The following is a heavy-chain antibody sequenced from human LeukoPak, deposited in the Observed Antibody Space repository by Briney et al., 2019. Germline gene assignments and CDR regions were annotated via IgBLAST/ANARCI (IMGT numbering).Heavy chain of an antibody. CDR3: TIGGTTGGFDN. CDR1: GYTLTELS. D-gene: IGHD1-1*01. Sequence: ASVKVSCKVFGYTLTELSMHWVRQAPGKGLEWMGSFDPEDGDTIYAQKFQGRVTMTEDTSTDTAYMELSSLRSEDTAVYYCTIGGTTGGFDNWGQGTLVTVSS. CDR2: FDPEDGDT. J-gene: IGHJ4*02. V-gene: IGHV1-24*01.